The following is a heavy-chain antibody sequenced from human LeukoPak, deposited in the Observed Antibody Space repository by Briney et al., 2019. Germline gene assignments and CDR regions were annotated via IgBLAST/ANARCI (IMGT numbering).Heavy chain of an antibody. D-gene: IGHD2-21*01. Sequence: TGGSLRLSCEVSGLTFSNVWMPWVRQAPGQGLVWVSRINTAGSTVYADPVKGRFTIFRDNAKNMVYLQMNSLRAEDTAVYYCASFRDTDNWGRGTMVTVSS. V-gene: IGHV3-74*01. CDR1: GLTFSNVW. CDR2: INTAGST. J-gene: IGHJ3*01. CDR3: ASFRDTDN.